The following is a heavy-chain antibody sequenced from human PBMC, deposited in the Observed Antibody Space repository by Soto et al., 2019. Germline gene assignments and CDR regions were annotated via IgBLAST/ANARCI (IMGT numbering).Heavy chain of an antibody. Sequence: ASVKVSCKASGYTFTSYGISWVRQAPGQGLEWMGWISAYNGNTNYAQKLQGRVTMTTDTSTSTAYMELRSLRSDDTAVYYCARAPSYYGSGTFEIWGHGTMVTVSS. V-gene: IGHV1-18*01. CDR2: ISAYNGNT. J-gene: IGHJ3*02. D-gene: IGHD3-10*01. CDR1: GYTFTSYG. CDR3: ARAPSYYGSGTFEI.